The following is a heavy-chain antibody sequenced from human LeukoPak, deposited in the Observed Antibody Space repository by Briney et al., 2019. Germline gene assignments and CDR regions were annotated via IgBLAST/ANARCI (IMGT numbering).Heavy chain of an antibody. CDR3: ARGNIAATGPTSYY. V-gene: IGHV3-48*03. CDR2: ISSSGSAI. J-gene: IGHJ4*02. D-gene: IGHD6-13*01. Sequence: PGGSLRLSCAASGFTFSISEMNWVRQAPGKGLEWVSYISSSGSAIYYAASVKGRFTISRDNAKNSLFLQMNSLRAEDTAVYFCARGNIAATGPTSYYWGQGTLVTVSS. CDR1: GFTFSISE.